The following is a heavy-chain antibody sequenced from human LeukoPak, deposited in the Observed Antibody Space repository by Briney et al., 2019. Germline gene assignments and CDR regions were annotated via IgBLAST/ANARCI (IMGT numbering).Heavy chain of an antibody. CDR1: GGSISSSSYY. CDR3: TRRFAWFGDPSWFDP. J-gene: IGHJ5*02. Sequence: SETLSLTCTVSGGSISSSSYYWGWIRQPPGKGLEWIGSIYYSGSTYYNPSLKSRVTISVDTSKNQFSLKLSSVTAADTAVYYCTRRFAWFGDPSWFDPWGQGTLVTVSS. V-gene: IGHV4-39*01. CDR2: IYYSGST. D-gene: IGHD3-10*01.